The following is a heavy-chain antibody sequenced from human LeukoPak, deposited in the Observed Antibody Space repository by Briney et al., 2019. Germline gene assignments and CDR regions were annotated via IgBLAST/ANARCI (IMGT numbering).Heavy chain of an antibody. CDR1: GGTFISYA. J-gene: IGHJ3*02. Sequence: GASVKVSCKASGGTFISYAISWVRQAPGQGLEWMGWILPIFGTTNYAQKFQARVTITADESTSTAYMKMSSLRSEDTAVYYCGRVSWGGNCYSHIGTFVIWGQGAMVTVSS. D-gene: IGHD2-15*01. V-gene: IGHV1-69*13. CDR2: ILPIFGTT. CDR3: GRVSWGGNCYSHIGTFVI.